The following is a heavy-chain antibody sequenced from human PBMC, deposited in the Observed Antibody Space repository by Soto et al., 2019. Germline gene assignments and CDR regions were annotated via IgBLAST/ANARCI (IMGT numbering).Heavy chain of an antibody. D-gene: IGHD2-15*01. CDR2: IWYDGSNK. V-gene: IGHV3-33*01. Sequence: QVQLVESGGGVVQPGRSLRLSCAASGFTFSSYGMHWVRQAPGKGLEWVAVIWYDGSNKYYADSVKGRFTISRDNSKNTRYLQMTSLRAEETAVYYWASAYCSGGSCYDYGMDVWGQGTTVTVSS. J-gene: IGHJ6*02. CDR1: GFTFSSYG. CDR3: ASAYCSGGSCYDYGMDV.